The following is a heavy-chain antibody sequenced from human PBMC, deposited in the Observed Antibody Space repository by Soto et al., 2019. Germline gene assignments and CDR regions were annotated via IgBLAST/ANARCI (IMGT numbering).Heavy chain of an antibody. CDR3: ARDARNDLYYFWFDS. CDR2: ITGDGSPT. J-gene: IGHJ5*01. Sequence: GGSLRLSFVVPGFTFRDDSMNWVAQAPGKGLEWISYITGDGSPTVYADSVKGRFTISRDNAKKSVFLQMNSLRDEDTAVYYCARDARNDLYYFWFDSWGQGT. CDR1: GFTFRDDS. V-gene: IGHV3-48*02. D-gene: IGHD3-3*01.